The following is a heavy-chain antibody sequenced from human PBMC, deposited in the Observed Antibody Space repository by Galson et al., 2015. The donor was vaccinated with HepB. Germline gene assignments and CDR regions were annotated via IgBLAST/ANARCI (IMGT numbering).Heavy chain of an antibody. D-gene: IGHD2-21*01. J-gene: IGHJ3*02. CDR1: GFTFSTFA. CDR3: AKGDTPWGGFDI. V-gene: IGHV3-23*01. Sequence: SLRLSCATSGFTFSTFAMTWVRQAPGKGLEWVSAISDGGDTTYYADSVKGRFSITRDVSKSTLSLQMNSQRAEDTAVYYCAKGDTPWGGFDIWGQGTMVTVSS. CDR2: ISDGGDTT.